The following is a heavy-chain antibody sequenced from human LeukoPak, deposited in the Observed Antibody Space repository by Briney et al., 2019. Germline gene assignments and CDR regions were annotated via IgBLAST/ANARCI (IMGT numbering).Heavy chain of an antibody. CDR2: IYTSGNS. Sequence: PSETLSLMCSASGGTIGSYYWSWVRQPAGKGLEWIGRIYTSGNSNYNPSLKSRVTMSVDTSKNQISLRLSYVTAADTAVYYCARDDYAYSVHCVMDVGSQGTTVTVSS. D-gene: IGHD3-16*01. V-gene: IGHV4-4*07. CDR3: ARDDYAYSVHCVMDV. CDR1: GGTIGSYY. J-gene: IGHJ6*02.